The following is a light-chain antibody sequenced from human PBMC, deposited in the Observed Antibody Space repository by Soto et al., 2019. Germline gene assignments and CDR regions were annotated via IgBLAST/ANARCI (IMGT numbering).Light chain of an antibody. J-gene: IGKJ5*01. CDR1: QSVSSSY. Sequence: EVLMKQSPATLSVSPGERATLSCRASQSVSSSYLAWYQQKPGQAPRLLIYGASSRATGIPDRFSGSGSGTDFTLTISRLEPEDFAVYYCQQYGSAFGQGTRLEIK. V-gene: IGKV3-20*01. CDR3: QQYGSA. CDR2: GAS.